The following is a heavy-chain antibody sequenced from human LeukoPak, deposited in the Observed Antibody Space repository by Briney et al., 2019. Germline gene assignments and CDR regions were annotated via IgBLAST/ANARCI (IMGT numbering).Heavy chain of an antibody. D-gene: IGHD2-2*01. J-gene: IGHJ4*02. CDR3: ARDRPLGYCSGTSCYGVIDY. CDR2: INHSGST. Sequence: SETLSLTCAVYGGSFSGYYWSWIRQAPGKGLEWIGEINHSGSTNYNPSLKSRVTISVDTSKNQFSLKLSSVTAADTAVYYCARDRPLGYCSGTSCYGVIDYWGQGTLVTVSS. V-gene: IGHV4-34*01. CDR1: GGSFSGYY.